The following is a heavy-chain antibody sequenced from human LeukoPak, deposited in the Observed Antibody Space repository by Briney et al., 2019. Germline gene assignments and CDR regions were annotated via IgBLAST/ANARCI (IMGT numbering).Heavy chain of an antibody. CDR2: INHSGST. V-gene: IGHV4-34*01. CDR1: GGSFSGYY. CDR3: AKFAGIYDSSGFDY. J-gene: IGHJ4*02. Sequence: SETLSLICAVYGGSFSGYYWSWLRQPPGKGLEWIGEINHSGSTNYNPSLKSRVTISVDTSKNQFSLKLSSVTAADTAVYYCAKFAGIYDSSGFDYWGQGTLVTVSS. D-gene: IGHD3-22*01.